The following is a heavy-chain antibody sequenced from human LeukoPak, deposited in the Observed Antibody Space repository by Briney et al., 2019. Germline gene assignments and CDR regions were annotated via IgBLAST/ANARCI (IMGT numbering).Heavy chain of an antibody. CDR2: MNPNSGNT. CDR3: ARTLAVAGDYYYYGMDV. CDR1: GYTFTSYD. J-gene: IGHJ6*02. V-gene: IGHV1-8*02. Sequence: ASVKVSCKASGYTFTSYDINWVRQATGQGLEWMGWMNPNSGNTGYAQKFQGRVTMTRNTSISTANMELSSLRSEDTAVYYCARTLAVAGDYYYYGMDVWGQGTTVTVSS. D-gene: IGHD6-19*01.